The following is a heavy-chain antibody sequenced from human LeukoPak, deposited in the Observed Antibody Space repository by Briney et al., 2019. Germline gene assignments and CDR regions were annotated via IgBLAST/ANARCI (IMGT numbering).Heavy chain of an antibody. CDR1: GFTFSKYA. Sequence: GGSLRLSCAASGFTFSKYAMSWGRQAPGGGLEWVSAISGSGDTTFHADSVKGRFTTSRDNSKNTLSLQMSGLRVEDSAVYFCAKDTSAWWYHRAYMNVWGTGTTVTVSS. CDR2: ISGSGDTT. V-gene: IGHV3-23*01. CDR3: AKDTSAWWYHRAYMNV. D-gene: IGHD2-15*01. J-gene: IGHJ6*03.